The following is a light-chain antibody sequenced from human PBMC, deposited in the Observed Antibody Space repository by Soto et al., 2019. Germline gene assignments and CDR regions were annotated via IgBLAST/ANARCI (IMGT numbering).Light chain of an antibody. Sequence: DIQVTQSPPTLSASVVDRVTITCRASQTISTWMAWYQQKPGKAPKLLVYDASTLQSGVASRFSGSGSGTEFTLIISGLHPDDSATYYCQQYTNTNNPWMFGQGTKVEI. CDR2: DAS. V-gene: IGKV1-5*01. CDR1: QTISTW. J-gene: IGKJ1*01. CDR3: QQYTNTNNPWM.